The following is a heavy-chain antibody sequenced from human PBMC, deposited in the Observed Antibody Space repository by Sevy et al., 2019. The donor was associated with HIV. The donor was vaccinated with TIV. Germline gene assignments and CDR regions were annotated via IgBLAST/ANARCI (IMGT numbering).Heavy chain of an antibody. CDR2: ISSSSSYI. J-gene: IGHJ4*02. CDR1: GFTFSSYS. D-gene: IGHD3-10*01. Sequence: LGGSLRLSCAASGFTFSSYSMNWVRQAPGKGLEWVSSISSSSSYIYYADSVKGRFTISRDNAKNSLYLQMNSLRAEDTAVYYCARGEPPRGMVQGDHNDYWGQGTLVTVSS. CDR3: ARGEPPRGMVQGDHNDY. V-gene: IGHV3-21*01.